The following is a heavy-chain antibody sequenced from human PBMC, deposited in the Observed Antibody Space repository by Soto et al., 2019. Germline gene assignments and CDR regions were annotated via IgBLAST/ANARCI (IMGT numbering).Heavy chain of an antibody. V-gene: IGHV4-31*03. Sequence: PSETLSLTCTVSGGSISSDGYYWSWIRQHPGKGLEWIGYIYYSGSTYYNPSLKSRVTISVDTSKNQFSLKLSSVTAADTAVYYCARSITAAGTGYFQHWGQGTLVTVSS. CDR2: IYYSGST. D-gene: IGHD6-13*01. CDR3: ARSITAAGTGYFQH. CDR1: GGSISSDGYY. J-gene: IGHJ1*01.